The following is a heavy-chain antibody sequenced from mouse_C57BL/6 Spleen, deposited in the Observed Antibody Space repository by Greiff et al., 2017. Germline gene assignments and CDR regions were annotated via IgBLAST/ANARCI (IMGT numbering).Heavy chain of an antibody. CDR1: GYTFTSYW. Sequence: QVQLKQPGAELVRPGSSVKLSCKASGYTFTSYWMDWVKPRPGQGLAWIGNIYPSDSETHYNQKFKDKATLTVDKSSSTASMQLSSLTSEDSAVYYCAKGYYSNYDWYFDVWGTGTTVTVSS. CDR2: IYPSDSET. J-gene: IGHJ1*03. CDR3: AKGYYSNYDWYFDV. V-gene: IGHV1-61*01. D-gene: IGHD2-5*01.